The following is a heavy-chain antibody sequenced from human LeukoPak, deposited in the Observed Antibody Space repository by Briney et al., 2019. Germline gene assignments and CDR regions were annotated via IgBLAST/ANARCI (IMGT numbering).Heavy chain of an antibody. CDR1: GFTFSNYA. J-gene: IGHJ4*02. D-gene: IGHD2-2*02. Sequence: GGSLRLSCAASGFTFSNYAIHWVRQAPGKGLEWVSYISSGSGTIYYADSVKGRFTISRDNAKNSLYLQMNSLRAEDTAVYYCASPAEAAIGVDYWGQGTLVTVSS. V-gene: IGHV3-48*04. CDR3: ASPAEAAIGVDY. CDR2: ISSGSGTI.